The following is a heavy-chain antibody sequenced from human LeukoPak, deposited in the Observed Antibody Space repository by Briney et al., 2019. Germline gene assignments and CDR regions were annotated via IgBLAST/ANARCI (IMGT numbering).Heavy chain of an antibody. CDR2: ISAYNGNT. V-gene: IGHV1-18*01. J-gene: IGHJ3*02. CDR3: AREKGGYYDSSGYSPFDI. Sequence: ASVKVSCKASGYTFTSYGISWVRQAPGQGLEWMGWISAYNGNTNYAQKLQGRVTMTTDTSTSTAYMELRSLRSDDTAVYYCAREKGGYYDSSGYSPFDIWGQGTMVTVSS. D-gene: IGHD3-22*01. CDR1: GYTFTSYG.